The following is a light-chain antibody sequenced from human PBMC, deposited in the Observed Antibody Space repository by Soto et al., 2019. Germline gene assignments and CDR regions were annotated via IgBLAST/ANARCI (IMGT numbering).Light chain of an antibody. CDR2: AAS. V-gene: IGKV1-39*01. CDR3: QQSYSTPPVT. Sequence: DIQMTQSPSSLSASVGDRVTITCRASQSISSYLHWYQQKPGKAPKLLIYAASSLQSGVPSRFSGSGSGTDFTLTIYSLQPEDFATYYCQQSYSTPPVTFGQGTKVDIK. J-gene: IGKJ1*01. CDR1: QSISSY.